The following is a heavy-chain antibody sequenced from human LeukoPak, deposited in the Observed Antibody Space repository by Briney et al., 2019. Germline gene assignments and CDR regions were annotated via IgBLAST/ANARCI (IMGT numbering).Heavy chain of an antibody. V-gene: IGHV4-30-4*08. CDR1: GGSISSGDYY. CDR2: IYYSGST. CDR3: ARGVKYYDFWSGYYTSRWFDY. Sequence: PSQTLSLTCTVSGGSISSGDYYWSWIRQPPGKGLEGFGYIYYSGSTYYNPSLKSRVTISVDTSKNQFSLKLSSVTAADTAVYYCARGVKYYDFWSGYYTSRWFDYWGQGTLVTVSS. D-gene: IGHD3-3*01. J-gene: IGHJ4*02.